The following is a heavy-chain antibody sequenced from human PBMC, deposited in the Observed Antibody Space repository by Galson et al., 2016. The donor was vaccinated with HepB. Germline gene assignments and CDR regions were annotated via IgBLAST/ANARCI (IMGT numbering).Heavy chain of an antibody. D-gene: IGHD4-23*01. Sequence: SLRLSCAASGFTFSAYAMAWARQAPGKGLEWVSGISDSGANTYYADSVRGRFSISRDDSKSTLYLQMTNLRVEDTALYYWVADHGGLDCFDFWGRGTMVTVSS. CDR3: VADHGGLDCFDF. J-gene: IGHJ3*01. V-gene: IGHV3-23*01. CDR1: GFTFSAYA. CDR2: ISDSGANT.